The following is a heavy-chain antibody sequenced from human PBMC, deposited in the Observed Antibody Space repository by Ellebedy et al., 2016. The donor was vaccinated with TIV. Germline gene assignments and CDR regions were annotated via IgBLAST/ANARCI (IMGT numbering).Heavy chain of an antibody. CDR3: ARSLVGATPLSHLDY. V-gene: IGHV1-2*02. CDR1: GYTFTGYY. Sequence: ASVKVSCXASGYTFTGYYMHWVRQAPGQGLEWMGWINPNSGGTNYAQKFQGRVTMTRDTSISTAYMELSRLRSDDTAVYYCARSLVGATPLSHLDYWGQGTLVTVSS. CDR2: INPNSGGT. J-gene: IGHJ4*02. D-gene: IGHD1-26*01.